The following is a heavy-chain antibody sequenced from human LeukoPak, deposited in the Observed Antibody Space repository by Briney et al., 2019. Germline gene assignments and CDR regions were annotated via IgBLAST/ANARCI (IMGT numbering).Heavy chain of an antibody. CDR2: INHSGST. Sequence: PSETLSLTCAVYGGSFSGYYWSWIRQPPGKGLEWIGEINHSGSTNYNPSLKSRVTISVDTSKNQFSLKLSSVTAAGTAVYYCARLRIRRCQLWFLPYFDYWGQGTLVTVSS. CDR3: ARLRIRRCQLWFLPYFDY. CDR1: GGSFSGYY. D-gene: IGHD5-18*01. J-gene: IGHJ4*02. V-gene: IGHV4-34*01.